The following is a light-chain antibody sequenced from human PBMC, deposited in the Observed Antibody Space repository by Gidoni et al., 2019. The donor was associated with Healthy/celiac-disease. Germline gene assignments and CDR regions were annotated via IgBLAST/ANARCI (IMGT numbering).Light chain of an antibody. Sequence: SVSGSPGPSITISCTGTSSDVGGYNYVSWYQQHPGKAPKLMIYDVSNRPSGVSNRFSGSKSGNTASLTISGLQAEDEADYYCSSYTSSSTWVFGGGTKLTVL. J-gene: IGLJ3*02. CDR1: SSDVGGYNY. CDR2: DVS. CDR3: SSYTSSSTWV. V-gene: IGLV2-14*03.